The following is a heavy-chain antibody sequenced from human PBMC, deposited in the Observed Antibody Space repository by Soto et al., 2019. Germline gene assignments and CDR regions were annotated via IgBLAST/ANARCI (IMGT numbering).Heavy chain of an antibody. CDR3: AKVEYDSSGYYLGDYYYYYGMDV. CDR1: GFTFSSYG. D-gene: IGHD3-22*01. V-gene: IGHV3-30*18. J-gene: IGHJ6*02. Sequence: GGSLRLSCAASGFTFSSYGMHWVRQAPGKGLEWVAVISYDGSNKYYADSVKGRFTISRDNSKNTLYLQMNSLRAEDTAVYYCAKVEYDSSGYYLGDYYYYYGMDVWGQGTTVTVSS. CDR2: ISYDGSNK.